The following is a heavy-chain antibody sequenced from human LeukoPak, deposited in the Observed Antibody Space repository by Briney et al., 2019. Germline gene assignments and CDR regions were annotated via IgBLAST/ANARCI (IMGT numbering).Heavy chain of an antibody. CDR2: IYYSGTT. CDR1: GGSISGYY. D-gene: IGHD6-13*01. CDR3: ARDTPGIAPL. J-gene: IGHJ4*02. Sequence: SETLSLTCTVSGGSISGYYWSWIRQPSGKGLEWIGYIYYSGTTNYNPSLKSRVTISVDTSKNQFSLRLSSVTAADTAVYFCARDTPGIAPLWGQGTLVTVSS. V-gene: IGHV4-59*13.